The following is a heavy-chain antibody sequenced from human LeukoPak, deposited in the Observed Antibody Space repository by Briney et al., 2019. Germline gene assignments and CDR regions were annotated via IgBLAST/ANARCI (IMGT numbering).Heavy chain of an antibody. V-gene: IGHV1-46*01. CDR1: GYTFTSHY. D-gene: IGHD1-26*01. J-gene: IGHJ4*02. Sequence: ASVKVSCKASGYTFTSHYMHWVRQAPGQGLEWMGIINPSGGSTSYAQKFQGRVSMTRDTSTSTVYMELSSPRSEDTAVYYCTRESGSYHGNDYWGQGTLVTVSS. CDR3: TRESGSYHGNDY. CDR2: INPSGGST.